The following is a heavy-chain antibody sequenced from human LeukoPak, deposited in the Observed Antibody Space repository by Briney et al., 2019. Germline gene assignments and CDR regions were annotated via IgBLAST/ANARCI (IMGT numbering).Heavy chain of an antibody. CDR3: AGSLGYCTSNVCYLKY. D-gene: IGHD2-8*01. Sequence: GASVKVSCKASGGTFSSYAISWVRQAPGQGLEWMGGIIPIFGTATYAQKFQGRVSITADTAYMELSSLRSEDTAVYYCAGSLGYCTSNVCYLKYWGQGTLVTVSS. V-gene: IGHV1-69*13. CDR1: GGTFSSYA. CDR2: IIPIFGTA. J-gene: IGHJ4*02.